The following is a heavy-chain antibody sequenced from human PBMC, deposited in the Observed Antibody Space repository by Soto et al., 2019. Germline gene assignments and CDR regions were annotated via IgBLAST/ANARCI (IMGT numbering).Heavy chain of an antibody. D-gene: IGHD1-1*01. J-gene: IGHJ4*02. CDR2: ISAHNGNT. V-gene: IGHV1-18*01. CDR3: ARGRYGDY. CDR1: GYDFTTYG. Sequence: QVHLVQSGAEVKKPGASVKVSCKGSGYDFTTYGITWVRQAPGQGLEWMAWISAHNGNTAYAQKLQGRVTVTRDTSTSKAYMELRSLRSDDTAMYYCARGRYGDYWGQGALVTVSS.